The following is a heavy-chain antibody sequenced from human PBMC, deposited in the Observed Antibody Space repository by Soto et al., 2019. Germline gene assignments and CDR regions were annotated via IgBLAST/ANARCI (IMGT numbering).Heavy chain of an antibody. J-gene: IGHJ6*02. V-gene: IGHV4-30-4*01. CDR2: IYYSGST. CDR3: ARDRYCSGGSCSPGLYYYYGMDV. Sequence: SETLSLTCTVSGGSISSGDYYWIWIRHPPGKGLEWIGYIYYSGSTYYNPSLKSRVTISVDTSKNQFSLKLSSVTAADTAVYYCARDRYCSGGSCSPGLYYYYGMDVWGQGTTVTVSS. D-gene: IGHD2-15*01. CDR1: GGSISSGDYY.